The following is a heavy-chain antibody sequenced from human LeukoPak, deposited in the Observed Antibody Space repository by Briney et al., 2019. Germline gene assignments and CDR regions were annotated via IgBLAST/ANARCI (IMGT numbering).Heavy chain of an antibody. Sequence: GESLKISCKGSGYSFTSYWISWVRQMPGKGLEWMGRIGPSDSYTNYSPSFQGHVTISADKSISTAYLQWSSLKASDTAMYYCVRHSWESSTVDYWGQGTLVTVSS. CDR2: IGPSDSYT. CDR1: GYSFTSYW. V-gene: IGHV5-10-1*01. J-gene: IGHJ4*02. D-gene: IGHD3-16*01. CDR3: VRHSWESSTVDY.